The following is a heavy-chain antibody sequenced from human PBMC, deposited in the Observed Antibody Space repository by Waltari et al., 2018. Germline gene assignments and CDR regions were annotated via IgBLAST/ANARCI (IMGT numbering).Heavy chain of an antibody. Sequence: QVQLVQSGAEVKKPGSSVKVSCKASAGTFSSSAISSVRPAPGQGLEWMGGIIPIFGTANYAQKFQGRVTITADESTSTAYMELSSLRSEDTAVYYCARSYYYDSSGYPGDWGQGTLVTVSS. CDR1: AGTFSSSA. J-gene: IGHJ4*02. CDR2: IIPIFGTA. V-gene: IGHV1-69*12. CDR3: ARSYYYDSSGYPGD. D-gene: IGHD3-22*01.